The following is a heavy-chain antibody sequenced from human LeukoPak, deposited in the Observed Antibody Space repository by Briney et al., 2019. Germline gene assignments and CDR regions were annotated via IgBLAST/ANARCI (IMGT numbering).Heavy chain of an antibody. V-gene: IGHV3-48*01. D-gene: IGHD6-19*01. Sequence: DPGGSLRLSCAASGFTFSSYSMNWVRQAPGKGLEWVSYISSSSSTIYYADSVKGRFTISRDNAKNSLYLQVHSLRAEDTAVYYCARRVEAVASTDYYYYMDVWGKGTTVTVSS. J-gene: IGHJ6*03. CDR3: ARRVEAVASTDYYYYMDV. CDR2: ISSSSSTI. CDR1: GFTFSSYS.